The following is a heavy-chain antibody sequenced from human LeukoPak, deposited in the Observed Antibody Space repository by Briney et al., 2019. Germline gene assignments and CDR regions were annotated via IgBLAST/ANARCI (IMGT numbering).Heavy chain of an antibody. CDR3: ASQVVPAARVDY. Sequence: GGSLRLSCAASGFTFSSYSMNWVRQAPEKGLEWVSSISSSSSYIYYAVSVKGRFTISRDNAKNSLYLQMNSLRAEDTAVYYCASQVVPAARVDYWGQGTLVTVSS. V-gene: IGHV3-21*01. D-gene: IGHD2-2*01. CDR1: GFTFSSYS. CDR2: ISSSSSYI. J-gene: IGHJ4*02.